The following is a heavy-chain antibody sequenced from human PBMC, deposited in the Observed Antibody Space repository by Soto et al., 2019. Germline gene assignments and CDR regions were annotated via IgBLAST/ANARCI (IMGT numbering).Heavy chain of an antibody. CDR1: GGSFSGYY. CDR3: ARGRTAAAGGGRWFDP. J-gene: IGHJ5*02. Sequence: PSETLSLTCAVYGGSFSGYYWSWIRQPPGKGLEWIGEINHSGSTNYNPSLKSRVTISVDTSKNQFSLKLSSVTAADTAVYYCARGRTAAAGGGRWFDPWGQGTLVTVSS. D-gene: IGHD6-13*01. CDR2: INHSGST. V-gene: IGHV4-34*01.